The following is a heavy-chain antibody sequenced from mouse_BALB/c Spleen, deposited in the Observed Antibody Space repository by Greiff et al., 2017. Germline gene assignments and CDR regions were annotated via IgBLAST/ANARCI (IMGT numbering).Heavy chain of an antibody. D-gene: IGHD1-2*01. CDR3: AKFIYYFDY. CDR2: NSSGGST. V-gene: IGHV5-6-5*01. J-gene: IGHJ2*01. Sequence: VQLKESGGGLVKPGGSLKLSCAASGFTFSSYAMSWVRQTPEKRLEWVASNSSGGSTYYPDSVKGRFTISRDNARNILYLQMSSLRSEDTAMYYCAKFIYYFDYWGQGTTLTVSS. CDR1: GFTFSSYA.